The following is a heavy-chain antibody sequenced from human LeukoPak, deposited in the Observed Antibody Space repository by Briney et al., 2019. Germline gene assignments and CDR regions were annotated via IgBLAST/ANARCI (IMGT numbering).Heavy chain of an antibody. D-gene: IGHD4-17*01. CDR1: GYTFTGYY. J-gene: IGHJ4*02. Sequence: GASVKVSCKASGYTFTGYYMHWVRQAPGQGLEWMGWINPNSGGTNYAQKFQGRVTMTRDTSISTAYMELSRLRSDDTAVYYCASTYGDSTLSPFDYWGQGTLATVSS. CDR3: ASTYGDSTLSPFDY. CDR2: INPNSGGT. V-gene: IGHV1-2*02.